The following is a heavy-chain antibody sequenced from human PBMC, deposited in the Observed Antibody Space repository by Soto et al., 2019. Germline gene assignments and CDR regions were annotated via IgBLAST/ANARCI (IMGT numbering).Heavy chain of an antibody. CDR3: ARGSRYCSSTSCYLFQTYYYYMDV. V-gene: IGHV4-34*01. D-gene: IGHD2-2*01. CDR2: INHSGST. CDR1: GGSFSGYY. J-gene: IGHJ6*03. Sequence: QVQLQQWGAGLLKPSETLSLTCAVYGGSFSGYYWSWIRQPPGKGLEWIGEINHSGSTNYNRSLKSRVTISVDTSKNQFSLKLSSVTAADTAVYYCARGSRYCSSTSCYLFQTYYYYMDVWGKGTTVTVSS.